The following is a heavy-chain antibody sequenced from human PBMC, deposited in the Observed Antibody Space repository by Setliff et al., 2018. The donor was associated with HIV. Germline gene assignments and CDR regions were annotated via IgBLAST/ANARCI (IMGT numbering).Heavy chain of an antibody. Sequence: ASVKVSCKASGYTFTGYYMHWVRQAPGQGLEWMGWINPNSGGTNYAQKFQGRVTMTRDTSISTAYMGLSRLRSDDTAVYYCARDPFLRDYYYYMDVWGKGTTVTVSS. CDR2: INPNSGGT. CDR1: GYTFTGYY. V-gene: IGHV1-2*02. CDR3: ARDPFLRDYYYYMDV. J-gene: IGHJ6*03.